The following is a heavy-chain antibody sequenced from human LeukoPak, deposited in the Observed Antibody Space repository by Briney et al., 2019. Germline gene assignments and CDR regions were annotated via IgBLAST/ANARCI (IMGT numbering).Heavy chain of an antibody. CDR2: INHGGST. D-gene: IGHD1-26*01. CDR3: ARHVGLGSSTSRFDY. J-gene: IGHJ4*02. Sequence: SETLSLTCAVYGGSFSGYYWSWIRQPPGKGLEWIGEINHGGSTNYNPSLKSRVTISVDTSKNQFSLKLSSVTAADTALYYCARHVGLGSSTSRFDYWGQGTLVTVSS. V-gene: IGHV4-34*01. CDR1: GGSFSGYY.